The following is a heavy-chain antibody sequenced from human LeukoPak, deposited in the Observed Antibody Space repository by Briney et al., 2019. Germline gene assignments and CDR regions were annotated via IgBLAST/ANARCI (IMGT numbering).Heavy chain of an antibody. J-gene: IGHJ4*02. CDR1: GFTFDDYG. D-gene: IGHD1-26*01. Sequence: AGGSLRLSCAASGFTFDDYGMSWVRQAPGKGLEWVSGINWNGGSTGYADSVKGRSTISRDNAKNSLYLQMNSLRAEDTALYYCARGVGATGRPYYFDYWGQGTLVTVSS. CDR2: INWNGGST. CDR3: ARGVGATGRPYYFDY. V-gene: IGHV3-20*04.